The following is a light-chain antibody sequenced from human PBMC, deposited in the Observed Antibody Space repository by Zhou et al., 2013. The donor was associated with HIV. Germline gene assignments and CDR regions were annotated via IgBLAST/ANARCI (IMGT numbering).Light chain of an antibody. Sequence: DIQMTQSPSSLSASVGERVTITCQASQDISNYLNWYQQKPGKAPKLVIYDASNLETGVPSRFSGSGSGTDFTFTISSLQPEDIATYYCQQYDNVMFTFGPGTKVDIK. J-gene: IGKJ3*01. CDR1: QDISNY. CDR2: DAS. CDR3: QQYDNVMFT. V-gene: IGKV1-33*01.